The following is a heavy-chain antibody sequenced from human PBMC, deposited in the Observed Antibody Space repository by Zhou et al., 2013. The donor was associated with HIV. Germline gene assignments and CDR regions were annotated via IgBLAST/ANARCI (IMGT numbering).Heavy chain of an antibody. Sequence: QVQLVQSGAEVKKPGASVKVSCKASGYTFKNYDITWVRQAPGQGPEWMGWISAYNGDTDYAQNLQGRVTMTTDTSTSTAYMELRSLRSDDTALYYCARDRSQAYYGSGTPQDLSYWGQGTLVHRLL. J-gene: IGHJ4*02. CDR1: GYTFKNYD. CDR2: ISAYNGDT. V-gene: IGHV1-18*01. D-gene: IGHD3-10*01. CDR3: ARDRSQAYYGSGTPQDLSY.